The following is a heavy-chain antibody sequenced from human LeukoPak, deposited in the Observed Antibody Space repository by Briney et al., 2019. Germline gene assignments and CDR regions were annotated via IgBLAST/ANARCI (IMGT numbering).Heavy chain of an antibody. D-gene: IGHD2-2*02. Sequence: PSETLSLTCTVSGSSISSSGYSWGWIRQPPGKGLEWIGIIYYSGSTYYNPSLKSRVTISVDTSKNQFSLKLSSVTAADTAVYYCARGYCSSTSCYRSYYYMDVWGKGTTVTVSS. CDR1: GSSISSSGYS. J-gene: IGHJ6*03. CDR3: ARGYCSSTSCYRSYYYMDV. CDR2: IYYSGST. V-gene: IGHV4-39*07.